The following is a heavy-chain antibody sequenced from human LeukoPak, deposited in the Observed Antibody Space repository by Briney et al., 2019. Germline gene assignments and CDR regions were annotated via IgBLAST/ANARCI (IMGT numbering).Heavy chain of an antibody. CDR1: GYTFTGYY. D-gene: IGHD3-22*01. CDR2: INPNSGCT. CDR3: ARTYYYDSSGYKYWYFDL. Sequence: ASVKVSCKASGYTFTGYYMHWVRQAPGQGLEWMGWINPNSGCTNYAQKFQGRVTMTGDTSISTAYMELSRLRSDDTAVYYCARTYYYDSSGYKYWYFDLWGRGTLVTVSS. J-gene: IGHJ2*01. V-gene: IGHV1-2*02.